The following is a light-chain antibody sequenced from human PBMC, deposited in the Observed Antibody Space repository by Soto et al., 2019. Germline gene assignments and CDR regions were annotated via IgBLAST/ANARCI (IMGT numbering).Light chain of an antibody. CDR2: GAS. J-gene: IGKJ4*01. Sequence: EMVMTQSPATLSVSPGERVTLSCRASRSIGNNLAWYQQKPGQAPRLLIYGASTRATGIPARFNGSGSGTEFTLTINSLQSEDFAMYYCQPHNNWPVVTFGGGTRVEIK. CDR1: RSIGNN. V-gene: IGKV3-15*01. CDR3: QPHNNWPVVT.